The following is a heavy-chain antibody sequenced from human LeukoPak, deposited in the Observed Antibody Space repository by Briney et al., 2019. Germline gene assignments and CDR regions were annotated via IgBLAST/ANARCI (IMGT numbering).Heavy chain of an antibody. CDR2: INTDGSST. CDR1: GFTFSTYW. Sequence: PGGSLRLSCGASGFTFSTYWMHWVRQVPGKGLVWVSRINTDGSSTSYADSVKGRFTISRDNAKNSLYLQMNSLRVEDTAVYYCAKVAKYYYGSETYYFFEHWGQGTPVTASS. V-gene: IGHV3-74*01. J-gene: IGHJ4*02. CDR3: AKVAKYYYGSETYYFFEH. D-gene: IGHD3-10*01.